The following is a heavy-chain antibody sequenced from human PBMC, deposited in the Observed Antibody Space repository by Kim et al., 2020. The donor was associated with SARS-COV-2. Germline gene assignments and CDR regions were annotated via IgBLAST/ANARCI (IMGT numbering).Heavy chain of an antibody. D-gene: IGHD3-22*01. CDR1: GFTFGDYA. J-gene: IGHJ1*01. V-gene: IGHV3-49*04. CDR2: IRSKAYGGTT. CDR3: TRGLAHYDSSGYLVLPDAEYFQH. Sequence: GGSLRLSCTASGFTFGDYAMTWVRQAPGKGLEWVGFIRSKAYGGTTEYAASVKDRFTISRDDFKSVAYLQMNSLKTEDTALYYCTRGLAHYDSSGYLVLPDAEYFQHWGQGTLVTVSS.